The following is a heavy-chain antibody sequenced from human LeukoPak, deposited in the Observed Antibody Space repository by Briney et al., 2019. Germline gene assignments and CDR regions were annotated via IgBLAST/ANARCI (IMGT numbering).Heavy chain of an antibody. CDR1: GYSFTTYW. D-gene: IGHD2-2*01. J-gene: IGHJ4*02. CDR2: IYPGDSDT. V-gene: IGHV5-51*01. CDR3: ARRQGCSSTSCPPDS. Sequence: GESLKVSCRGSGYSFTTYWIGWVRQMPGKGLEWMGIIYPGDSDTRYSLSFQGQVTMSADKSINTAYLQWSSLKASHTAMYYCARRQGCSSTSCPPDSWGQGTLVTVSS.